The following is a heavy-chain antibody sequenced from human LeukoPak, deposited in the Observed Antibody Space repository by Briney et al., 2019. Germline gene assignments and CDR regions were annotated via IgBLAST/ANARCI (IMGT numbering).Heavy chain of an antibody. Sequence: GGSLKLSCAASGFTFSSYGMHWVRQAPGKGLEWVAVISYDGSNKYYADSVKGRFTISRDNSKNTLYLQMNSLRAEDTAVYYCARDMIVVVPAAIRDYYYGMDVWGQGTTVTVSS. CDR1: GFTFSSYG. CDR3: ARDMIVVVPAAIRDYYYGMDV. D-gene: IGHD2-2*02. V-gene: IGHV3-30-3*01. CDR2: ISYDGSNK. J-gene: IGHJ6*02.